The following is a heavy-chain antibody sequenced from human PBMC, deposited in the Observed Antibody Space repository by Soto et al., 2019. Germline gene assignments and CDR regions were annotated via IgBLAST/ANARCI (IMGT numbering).Heavy chain of an antibody. CDR1: GYTFTGYY. Sequence: ASVKVSCKASGYTFTGYYIYWVRQAPGEGLEWMAWINPNTGGTNYAQGFQGRVTLTRDTSISTAYMELSGLRSDDTAVYYCARELSLSAYVKWYYGMDVWGQGTTVTVSS. V-gene: IGHV1-2*02. J-gene: IGHJ6*02. CDR2: INPNTGGT. CDR3: ARELSLSAYVKWYYGMDV. D-gene: IGHD1-26*01.